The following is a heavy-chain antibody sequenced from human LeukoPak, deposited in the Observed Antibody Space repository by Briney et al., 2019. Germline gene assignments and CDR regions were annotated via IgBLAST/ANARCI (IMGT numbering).Heavy chain of an antibody. CDR1: GYSFTSYW. V-gene: IGHV5-51*01. CDR3: AKGMLQMVTIGPFGY. J-gene: IGHJ4*02. D-gene: IGHD5-24*01. CDR2: IYPGDSDT. Sequence: GESLKISCKGSGYSFTSYWIGWVRQMPGKGLEWMGIIYPGDSDTTYSPSFQGQVTISADKSITTAYLQWSSLRAEDTAVYYCAKGMLQMVTIGPFGYWGQGTLVTVSS.